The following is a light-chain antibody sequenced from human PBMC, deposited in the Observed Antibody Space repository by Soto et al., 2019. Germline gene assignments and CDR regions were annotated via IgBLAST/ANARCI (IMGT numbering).Light chain of an antibody. CDR3: KKYGSSQWTFGQWT. V-gene: IGKV3-20*01. J-gene: IGKJ1*01. CDR2: GAS. CDR1: QSGSSSY. Sequence: EIVLTQSPGTLSLSPGERAALSCRASQSGSSSYLAWYQQRPGQAPRLLIFGASTRATGIPDRFSGSGSGTDFTLTISRLEPEDSEVYFCKKYGSSQWTFGQWTFGQGTKVDIK.